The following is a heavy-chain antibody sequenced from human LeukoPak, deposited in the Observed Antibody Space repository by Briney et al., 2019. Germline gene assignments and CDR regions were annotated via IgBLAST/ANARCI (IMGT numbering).Heavy chain of an antibody. D-gene: IGHD2-2*01. CDR2: IYHSGST. V-gene: IGHV4-30-2*01. CDR1: GGSISSGGYS. CDR3: ARGSDIVVVPFDY. Sequence: SETLSLTCAVSGGSISSGGYSWSWIRQPPGKGLEWIGYIYHSGSTYYNPSLKSRVTISVDRSKNQFSLKLSSVTAADTAVYYCARGSDIVVVPFDYWGQGTLVTVSS. J-gene: IGHJ4*02.